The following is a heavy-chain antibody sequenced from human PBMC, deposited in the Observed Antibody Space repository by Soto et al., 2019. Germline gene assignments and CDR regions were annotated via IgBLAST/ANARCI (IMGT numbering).Heavy chain of an antibody. CDR3: ARDHLWAFDY. CDR1: GFSFSVYS. D-gene: IGHD3-3*02. Sequence: GPLRLSCAASGFSFSVYSMNWVRQAPGKGLEWVSYINGRDGAINYVDSVKGRFTISIDIAKNSLYLQMNSLRDEDTAVYFCARDHLWAFDYWGQGVLVTVSS. J-gene: IGHJ4*02. V-gene: IGHV3-48*02. CDR2: INGRDGAI.